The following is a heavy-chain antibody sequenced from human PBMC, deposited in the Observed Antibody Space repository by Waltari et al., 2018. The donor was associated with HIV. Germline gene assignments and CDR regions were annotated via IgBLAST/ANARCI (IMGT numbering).Heavy chain of an antibody. CDR3: ARQYYYDSSGYYYGGGFDY. J-gene: IGHJ4*02. D-gene: IGHD3-22*01. Sequence: QVQLQESGPGLVKPSQTLSLTCTVSGGSISSGSYYWSWIRQPAGKGLEWIGRIYTSGSTNYNPSLKSRVTISVDTSKTQFSLKLSSVTAADTAVYYCARQYYYDSSGYYYGGGFDYWGQGTLVTVSS. CDR1: GGSISSGSYY. CDR2: IYTSGST. V-gene: IGHV4-61*02.